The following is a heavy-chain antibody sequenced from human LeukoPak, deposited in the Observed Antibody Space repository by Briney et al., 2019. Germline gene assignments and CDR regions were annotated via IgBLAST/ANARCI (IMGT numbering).Heavy chain of an antibody. CDR1: GFSFRDYY. Sequence: GGPLRLSCAASGFSFRDYYMSWIRQAPGKGLEWVSYISTDSVYTNYADPVKGRFTISRDNAKNSLYLQMNSLRAEDTAVYYCARESHGTGDQWGQGTLVTVSS. CDR2: ISTDSVYT. J-gene: IGHJ4*02. CDR3: ARESHGTGDQ. V-gene: IGHV3-11*05. D-gene: IGHD3-10*01.